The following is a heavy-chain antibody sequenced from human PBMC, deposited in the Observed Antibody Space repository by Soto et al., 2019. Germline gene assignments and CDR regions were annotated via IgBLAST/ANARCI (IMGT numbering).Heavy chain of an antibody. CDR2: ISSGGTSI. J-gene: IGHJ3*02. Sequence: EVQLVESGGGLVQPGGSLRLSCAASGFSFSNHTMNWVRQAPGKGLEWVSYISSGGTSIYYADSVKGRFTISRDNAKNSLYLQMNSLRAEDTAVYYCASFCSSTSCYTDAFDIWGQGTMVTVSS. V-gene: IGHV3-48*04. CDR3: ASFCSSTSCYTDAFDI. CDR1: GFSFSNHT. D-gene: IGHD2-2*02.